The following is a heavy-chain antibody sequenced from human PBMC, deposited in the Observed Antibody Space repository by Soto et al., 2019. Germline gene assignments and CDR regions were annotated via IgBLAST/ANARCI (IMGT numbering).Heavy chain of an antibody. V-gene: IGHV4-39*01. D-gene: IGHD2-15*01. CDR2: IHYSGST. CDR3: ASTKDETLYFDY. J-gene: IGHJ4*02. CDR1: GDSISITSYY. Sequence: QLQLQESGPGLVKPSETLSLTYTVSGDSISITSYYWGWVRQPPGKGLEWIGSIHYSGSTHYNPSLRSRVTISGDASKKQFSLKLRSVTAADTAVYYCASTKDETLYFDYWGQGTLVTVSS.